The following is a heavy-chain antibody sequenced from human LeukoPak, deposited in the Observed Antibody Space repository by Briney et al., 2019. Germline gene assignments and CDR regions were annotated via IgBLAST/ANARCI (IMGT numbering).Heavy chain of an antibody. J-gene: IGHJ6*03. CDR3: ARVGCSGGSCYYYYYYMDV. CDR2: ISSSSSYI. D-gene: IGHD2-15*01. V-gene: IGHV3-21*01. CDR1: GFTFSSYS. Sequence: GGSLRLSCAASGFTFSSYSMNWVRQAPGKGLEWVSSISSSSSYIYYADSVKGRFTISRDNAKNSLYLQMNSLRAEDTAAYYCARVGCSGGSCYYYYYYMDVWGKGTTVTISS.